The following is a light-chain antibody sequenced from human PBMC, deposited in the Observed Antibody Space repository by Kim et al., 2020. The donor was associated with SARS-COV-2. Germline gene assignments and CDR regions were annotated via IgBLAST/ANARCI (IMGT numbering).Light chain of an antibody. Sequence: ELTQPPSASGTPGQRVTISCSGSSSNVGRDSVEWYQQLPGTAPKLVIYNDNRRSSGVPGRFSGSKSGTSASLAISGLQSEDEADYYCAVWDDSLKSVLFGGGTQLTVL. CDR1: SSNVGRDS. J-gene: IGLJ2*01. CDR2: NDN. CDR3: AVWDDSLKSVL. V-gene: IGLV1-44*01.